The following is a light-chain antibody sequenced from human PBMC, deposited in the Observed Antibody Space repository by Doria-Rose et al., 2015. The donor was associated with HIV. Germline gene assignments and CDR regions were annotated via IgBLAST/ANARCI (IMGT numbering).Light chain of an antibody. J-gene: IGKJ1*01. CDR1: QSFSSTY. V-gene: IGKV3-20*01. Sequence: TQSPGTLSLSPGERATLSCRASQSFSSTYLAWYQQKPGQAPSLLIYDGSTRATGIPDRFSASGSGTDFTLTINRQEPEDFALYYCHQYSTSWAFGQGAKVEI. CDR2: DGS. CDR3: HQYSTSWA.